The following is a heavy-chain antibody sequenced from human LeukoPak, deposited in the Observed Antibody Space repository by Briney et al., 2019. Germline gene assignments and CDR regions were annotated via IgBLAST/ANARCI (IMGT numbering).Heavy chain of an antibody. V-gene: IGHV3-30-3*01. CDR1: GFXFSSYA. CDR3: ARDWDSSGWGLYYYYYGMDV. Sequence: GGSLRLSCAASGFXFSSYAIHWVRQAPGKGLEWVAVISYDGSNKYYADSVKGRFTISRDNSKNTLYLQMNSLRAEDTAVYYCARDWDSSGWGLYYYYYGMDVWGQGTTVTVSS. D-gene: IGHD6-19*01. J-gene: IGHJ6*02. CDR2: ISYDGSNK.